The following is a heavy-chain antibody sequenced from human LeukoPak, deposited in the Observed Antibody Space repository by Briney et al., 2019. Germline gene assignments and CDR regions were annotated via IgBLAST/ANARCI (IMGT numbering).Heavy chain of an antibody. CDR1: GFTFSSYS. V-gene: IGHV3-21*01. Sequence: GGSLRLSCAASGFTFSSYSMNWVRQAPGKGLEWVSSISSSSSYIYYADSVKGRFTISRDNAKNPLYLQMNSLRAEDTAVYYCASIKPVAGIIYYFDYWGQGTLVTVSS. D-gene: IGHD6-19*01. J-gene: IGHJ4*02. CDR3: ASIKPVAGIIYYFDY. CDR2: ISSSSSYI.